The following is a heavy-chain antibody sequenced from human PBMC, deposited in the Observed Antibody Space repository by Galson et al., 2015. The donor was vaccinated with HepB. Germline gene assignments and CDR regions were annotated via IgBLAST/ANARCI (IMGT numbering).Heavy chain of an antibody. D-gene: IGHD5-24*01. V-gene: IGHV3-64D*06. CDR2: ISSNGGST. CDR1: GFTFSSYA. CDR3: ARGGDGYNYLDY. J-gene: IGHJ4*02. Sequence: SLRLSCAASGFTFSSYAMHWVRQAPGKGLEYVSAISSNGGSTYYADSVKGRFTISRDNSKNTLYLQMSSLRAKDTAVYYCARGGDGYNYLDYWGQGTLVTVSS.